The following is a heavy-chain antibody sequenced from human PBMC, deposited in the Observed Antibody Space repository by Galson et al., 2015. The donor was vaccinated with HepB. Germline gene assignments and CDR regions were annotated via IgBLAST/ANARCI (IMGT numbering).Heavy chain of an antibody. V-gene: IGHV2-70*04. CDR1: GFSLSTSGMR. CDR2: IDWDDDK. CDR3: ARMGYGDPLFDY. J-gene: IGHJ4*02. Sequence: PALVKPTQTLTLTCTFSGFSLSTSGMRVSWIRQPPGKALEWLARIDWDDDKFYSTSLKTRLTISKDTPKNQVVLTMTNMDPVDTATYYCARMGYGDPLFDYWGQGTLVTVSS. D-gene: IGHD4-17*01.